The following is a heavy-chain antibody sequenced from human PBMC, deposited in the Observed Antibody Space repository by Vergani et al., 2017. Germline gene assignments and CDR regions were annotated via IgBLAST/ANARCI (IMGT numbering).Heavy chain of an antibody. CDR2: IYPCDSDT. Sequence: EVQLVQSGAEVKTPGASLKISCKGSGYSFTSYWIGWVRQMPGEGLEWRGIIYPCDSDTRYSPSFQGQVTISADKSISTAYLQLSSLTASDTAMYYCARLGVRGVIILLDYWGQGTLVTVSS. CDR1: GYSFTSYW. D-gene: IGHD3-10*01. V-gene: IGHV5-51*01. J-gene: IGHJ4*02. CDR3: ARLGVRGVIILLDY.